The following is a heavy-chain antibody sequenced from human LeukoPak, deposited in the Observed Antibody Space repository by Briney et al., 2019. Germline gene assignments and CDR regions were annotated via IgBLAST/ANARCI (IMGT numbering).Heavy chain of an antibody. V-gene: IGHV4-61*02. J-gene: IGHJ5*02. Sequence: SETLSLTCTVSGGSISSGSYYWSWIRQPAGKGLEWIGRIYTSGSTNYNPSLKSRVTISVDTSKNQFSLKLSSVTAADTAVYYCAREGVPAAMSLPFDPWGQGTLVTVSS. CDR3: AREGVPAAMSLPFDP. D-gene: IGHD2-2*01. CDR1: GGSISSGSYY. CDR2: IYTSGST.